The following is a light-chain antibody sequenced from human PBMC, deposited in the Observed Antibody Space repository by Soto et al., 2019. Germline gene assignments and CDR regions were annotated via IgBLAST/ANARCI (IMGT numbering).Light chain of an antibody. CDR3: AAWDDRMNGVI. J-gene: IGLJ2*01. Sequence: QSVLTQPPSASRTPGQRVTISCSGGSSNIGSNTINWYQQLPGTAPKLLIYANNQRPSGVPDRFSGSKSGTSASLAISGLQSEDESEYYCAAWDDRMNGVIFGGGTKLTVL. CDR1: SSNIGSNT. CDR2: ANN. V-gene: IGLV1-44*01.